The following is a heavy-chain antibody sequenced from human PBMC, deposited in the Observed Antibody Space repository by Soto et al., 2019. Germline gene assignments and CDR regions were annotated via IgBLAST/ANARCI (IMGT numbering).Heavy chain of an antibody. CDR3: ARSMRRAPDY. CDR2: IYYSGST. CDR1: GGSISSYY. V-gene: IGHV4-59*01. J-gene: IGHJ4*02. Sequence: SETLCLTCTVSGGSISSYYWSWIRQPPGKGLEWIGYIYYSGSTNYNPSLKSRVTISVDTSKNQFSLKLSSVTAADTAVYYCARSMRRAPDYWGQGTLVTVSS.